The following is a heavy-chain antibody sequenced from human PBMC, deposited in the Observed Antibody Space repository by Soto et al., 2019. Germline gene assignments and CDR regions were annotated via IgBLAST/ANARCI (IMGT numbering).Heavy chain of an antibody. V-gene: IGHV3-33*01. CDR2: VWYDASKQ. CDR3: AAWAEGATEVH. D-gene: IGHD2-15*01. Sequence: GGSLRLSCETSGFSFSVYGMHWVRQAPGKGLEWVAVVWYDASKQFYAASVEGRFTISRDNSKAILYLQMNSLRAEDTAVYYCAAWAEGATEVHWGQGTLVTVSS. CDR1: GFSFSVYG. J-gene: IGHJ4*02.